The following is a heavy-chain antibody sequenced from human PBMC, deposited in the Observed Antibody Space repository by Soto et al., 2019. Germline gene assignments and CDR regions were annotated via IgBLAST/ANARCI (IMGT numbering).Heavy chain of an antibody. CDR1: GGSFSGYY. Sequence: SETLSLTCAVYGGSFSGYYWSWIRQPPGKGLEWIGEINHSGSTNYNPSLKSRVTISVDTSKNQFSLKLSAVTVADTAFYYCARSTYGDVYPHFFADWGQGTMVTVSS. D-gene: IGHD3-16*01. CDR3: ARSTYGDVYPHFFAD. J-gene: IGHJ4*02. V-gene: IGHV4-34*01. CDR2: INHSGST.